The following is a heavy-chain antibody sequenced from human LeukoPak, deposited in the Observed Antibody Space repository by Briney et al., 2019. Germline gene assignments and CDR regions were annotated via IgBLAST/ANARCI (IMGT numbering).Heavy chain of an antibody. CDR2: IIPIFGTA. V-gene: IGHV1-69*13. CDR1: GGTFSSYA. Sequence: ASVKVSCKASGGTFSSYAISWVRQAPGQGLEWMGGIIPIFGTANYAQKFQGRVTITADESTSTAYMELSSLRSEDTAVYYCARALITMVRGVMIAAFDIWGQGTMVTVSS. J-gene: IGHJ3*02. D-gene: IGHD3-10*01. CDR3: ARALITMVRGVMIAAFDI.